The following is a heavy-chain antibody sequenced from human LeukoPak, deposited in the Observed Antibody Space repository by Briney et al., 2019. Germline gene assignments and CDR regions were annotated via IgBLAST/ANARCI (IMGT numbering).Heavy chain of an antibody. CDR2: INWNGGST. J-gene: IGHJ5*02. V-gene: IGHV3-20*04. Sequence: PGGSLRLSCAASGFTFDDYGMSWVRQAPGKGLEWVSGINWNGGSTGYADSVKGRFTISRDNAKNSLYLQMNSLRAEDTALYYCARDEPSGRSSWYEPWGQGTLVTVSS. CDR3: ARDEPSGRSSWYEP. CDR1: GFTFDDYG. D-gene: IGHD6-13*01.